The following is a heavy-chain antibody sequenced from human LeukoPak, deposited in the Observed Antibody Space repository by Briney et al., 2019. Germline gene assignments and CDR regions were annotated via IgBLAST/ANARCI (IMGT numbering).Heavy chain of an antibody. J-gene: IGHJ6*02. CDR3: ARVWGAAAGTGTTNHGMDV. D-gene: IGHD6-13*01. V-gene: IGHV4-59*01. CDR2: IYYSGST. Sequence: SETLSLTCTVSGGSISSYYWSWIRQPPGKGLEWIGYIYYSGSTNYNPSLKSRVTISVDTSKNQFSLKLSSVTAADTAVYYCARVWGAAAGTGTTNHGMDVWGQGTTVTVSS. CDR1: GGSISSYY.